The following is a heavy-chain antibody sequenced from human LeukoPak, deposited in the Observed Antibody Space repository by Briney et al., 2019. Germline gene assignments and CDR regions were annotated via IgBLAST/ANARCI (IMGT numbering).Heavy chain of an antibody. CDR1: GGSFSGYH. V-gene: IGHV4-34*01. CDR3: ARGRYGYGDYSRVFSMYYFDY. Sequence: SETLSLTCAVYGGSFSGYHWSWIRQPPGKGLEGIGEINHSGSTNYNPSLKSRVTISVDTSKNQFSLKLSSVTAADTAVYYCARGRYGYGDYSRVFSMYYFDYWGQGTLVTVSS. D-gene: IGHD4-17*01. CDR2: INHSGST. J-gene: IGHJ4*02.